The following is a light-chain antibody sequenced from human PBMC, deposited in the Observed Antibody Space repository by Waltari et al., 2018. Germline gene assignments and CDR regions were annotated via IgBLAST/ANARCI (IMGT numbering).Light chain of an antibody. CDR2: DIN. CDR3: CSYAGIYTLA. V-gene: IGLV2-11*01. Sequence: QSALTQPRPVAGSLGQSVTISCSGTSSDVGGYNYVPWYQHHPGKAPKLIIYDINKRPSGVPDRFSGSKSGNTASLTISRLQSDDEADYYCCSYAGIYTLAFGGGTKLTVL. J-gene: IGLJ2*01. CDR1: SSDVGGYNY.